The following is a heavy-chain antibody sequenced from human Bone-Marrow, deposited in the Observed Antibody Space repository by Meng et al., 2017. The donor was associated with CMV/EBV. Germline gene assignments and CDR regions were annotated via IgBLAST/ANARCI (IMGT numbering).Heavy chain of an antibody. CDR1: GFTFSNCN. CDR2: ISSSSSYI. D-gene: IGHD3-3*01. J-gene: IGHJ6*02. V-gene: IGHV3-21*01. Sequence: GESLKISCAASGFTFSNCNMGWVRQAPGKGLEWVSSISSSSSYIYFADSVKGRFTISRDNAKSSLYLQMNSLRAEDTAVYYCARDGWSPGGFDVWGQGTTVTVPS. CDR3: ARDGWSPGGFDV.